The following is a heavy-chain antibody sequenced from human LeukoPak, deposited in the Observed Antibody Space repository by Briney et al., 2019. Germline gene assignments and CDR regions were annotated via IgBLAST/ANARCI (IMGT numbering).Heavy chain of an antibody. CDR3: EFSTPRGHLDY. Sequence: SETLSLTCTVSGGSISSHYWSCILQPAGKGLEWIGRIYTSGSTNYNPSLKSRVTMSVDTSKNLFSLKLCSVTAADPAVYYSEFSTPRGHLDYWGQGTLVTVSS. CDR2: IYTSGST. V-gene: IGHV4-4*07. J-gene: IGHJ4*02. CDR1: GGSISSHY.